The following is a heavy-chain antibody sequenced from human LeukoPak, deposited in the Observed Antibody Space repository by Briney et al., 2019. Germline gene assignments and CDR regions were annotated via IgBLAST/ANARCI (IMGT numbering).Heavy chain of an antibody. D-gene: IGHD2-21*02. CDR1: GFTFSTDA. J-gene: IGHJ4*02. Sequence: GGSLRLSCAASGFTFSTDAMHWVRQAPGKGLEWVSAISSNGRGTYYVNSVKGRFTISRDNSKNTVYLQMASLGTEDMAVYYCASTYCGGDCYLTYWGQGTLVTVSS. V-gene: IGHV3-64*01. CDR2: ISSNGRGT. CDR3: ASTYCGGDCYLTY.